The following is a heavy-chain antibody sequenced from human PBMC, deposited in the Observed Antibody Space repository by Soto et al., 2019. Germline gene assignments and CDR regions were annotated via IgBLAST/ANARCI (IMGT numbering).Heavy chain of an antibody. J-gene: IGHJ3*02. CDR2: IVVGSGNT. Sequence: SVKVSCKASGFTFTSSAVQWVRQARGQRLEWIGWIVVGSGNTNYAQKFQERVTITRDMSTSTAYMELSSLRSEDTAVYYCAADQGINMIASIWGQGTMVTVSS. CDR1: GFTFTSSA. D-gene: IGHD3-22*01. V-gene: IGHV1-58*01. CDR3: AADQGINMIASI.